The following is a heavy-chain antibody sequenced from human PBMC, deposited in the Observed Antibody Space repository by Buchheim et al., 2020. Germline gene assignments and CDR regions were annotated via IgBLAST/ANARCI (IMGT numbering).Heavy chain of an antibody. Sequence: QVQLQESGPGLVKPSETLSLTCAVSGGSVSSINWWSWVRQPPGKGLEWIGEIYHNGNTNYNPSLKSRVTITVYKTNNQVSPKVSSVTAADTAVYYCARTPDYYYGMDVWGQGTT. V-gene: IGHV4-4*02. J-gene: IGHJ6*02. D-gene: IGHD2-15*01. CDR3: ARTPDYYYGMDV. CDR2: IYHNGNT. CDR1: GGSVSSINW.